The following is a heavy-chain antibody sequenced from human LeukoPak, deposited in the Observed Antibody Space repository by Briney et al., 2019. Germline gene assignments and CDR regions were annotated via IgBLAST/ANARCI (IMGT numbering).Heavy chain of an antibody. V-gene: IGHV3-30*18. D-gene: IGHD3-10*01. Sequence: GGSLRLSCAASGFTFSSYGMHWVRQAPGKGLEWVAVIIHDGSNKYYADSVKGRFTISRDNSKNTLYLQMNSLRVEDTAVYYCAKRNYESGTRSFDYWGQGTLVTVSS. CDR2: IIHDGSNK. CDR3: AKRNYESGTRSFDY. J-gene: IGHJ4*02. CDR1: GFTFSSYG.